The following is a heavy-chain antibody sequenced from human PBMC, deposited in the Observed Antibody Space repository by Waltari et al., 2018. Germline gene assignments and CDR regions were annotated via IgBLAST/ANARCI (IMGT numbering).Heavy chain of an antibody. CDR2: IYHSGST. CDR3: ARLDGDSYFDY. J-gene: IGHJ4*02. CDR1: GYSISSGYY. V-gene: IGHV4-38-2*01. Sequence: QVQLQESGPGLVKPSETLSLTCAVSGYSISSGYYWGWIRQPPGKGLEWIGSIYHSGSTYYNPSLKSRVTISVDTSKNQFSLKLSSVTAADTAVYYCARLDGDSYFDYWGQGTLVTVSS. D-gene: IGHD4-17*01.